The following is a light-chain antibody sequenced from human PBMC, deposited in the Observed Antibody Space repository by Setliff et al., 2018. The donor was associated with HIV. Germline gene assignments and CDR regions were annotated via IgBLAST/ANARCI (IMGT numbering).Light chain of an antibody. V-gene: IGLV2-14*01. CDR3: SSYTDYNTYV. J-gene: IGLJ1*01. Sequence: QSVLAQPASVSGSPGQSVSISCTGSGRDLGGFNFVSWYRQYPSKAPQLIIYEVNNRPSGVSNRFSGSKSGNTASLAISGLQAEDEADYYCSSYTDYNTYVFGTGTKV. CDR1: GRDLGGFNF. CDR2: EVN.